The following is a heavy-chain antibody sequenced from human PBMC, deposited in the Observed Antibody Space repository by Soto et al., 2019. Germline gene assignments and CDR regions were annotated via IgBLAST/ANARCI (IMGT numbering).Heavy chain of an antibody. D-gene: IGHD5-18*01. Sequence: QVQLVQSGAEVKKPGASVKVSCKASGYTFTSYGISWVRQAPGQGLEWMGWISAYNGNTNYAQKLQGRVTMTTDTSTSTANMELRSLKSDDTAGYYRARVSPRIQLWPTGDWGQGTLVTVSS. J-gene: IGHJ4*02. CDR1: GYTFTSYG. CDR3: ARVSPRIQLWPTGD. V-gene: IGHV1-18*01. CDR2: ISAYNGNT.